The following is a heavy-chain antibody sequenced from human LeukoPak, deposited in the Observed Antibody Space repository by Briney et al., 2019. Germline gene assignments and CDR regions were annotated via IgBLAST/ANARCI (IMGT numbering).Heavy chain of an antibody. CDR2: INPNSGGT. J-gene: IGHJ4*02. Sequence: ASVKVSCKASGYTFTGYYMHWVRQAPGQGLEWMGWINPNSGGTNYAQKFQGRVTMTRDTSISTAYMELSRLRSDDTAVYYCARVYSYGPTFDYWGQGTLVTVSS. CDR1: GYTFTGYY. V-gene: IGHV1-2*02. D-gene: IGHD5-18*01. CDR3: ARVYSYGPTFDY.